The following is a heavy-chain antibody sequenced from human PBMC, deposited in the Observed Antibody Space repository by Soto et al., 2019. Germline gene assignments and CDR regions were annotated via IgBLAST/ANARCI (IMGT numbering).Heavy chain of an antibody. D-gene: IGHD3-3*01. J-gene: IGHJ6*02. CDR2: VFDSGNT. V-gene: IGHV4-4*07. Sequence: SETLSLTCSVSGGSINTYSWSWIRQPAGKGLEWIGRVFDSGNTNYSPSLQSRVTMSLDRSKRQFSLKPTSVTAADTAVYYCEAWSSYYTVDVWGQGTTVTVSS. CDR3: EAWSSYYTVDV. CDR1: GGSINTYS.